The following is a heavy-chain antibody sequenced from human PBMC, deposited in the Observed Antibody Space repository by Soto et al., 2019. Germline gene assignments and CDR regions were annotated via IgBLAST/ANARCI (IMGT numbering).Heavy chain of an antibody. CDR1: GFTFSSYG. Sequence: PGGSLRLSCAASGFTFSSYGMHWVRQAPGKGLEWVAVIWYDGSNKYYADSVKGRFTISRDNSKNTLYLQMNSLRAEDTAVYYCARGSGVFGVARFDYWGQGTLVTVSS. CDR2: IWYDGSNK. D-gene: IGHD3-3*01. J-gene: IGHJ4*02. V-gene: IGHV3-33*01. CDR3: ARGSGVFGVARFDY.